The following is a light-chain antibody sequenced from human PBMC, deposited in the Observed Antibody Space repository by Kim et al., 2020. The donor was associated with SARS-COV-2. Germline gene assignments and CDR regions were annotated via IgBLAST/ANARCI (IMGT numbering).Light chain of an antibody. J-gene: IGLJ2*01. Sequence: ELTQPPSVSVSPGQTDSITCSGDKLGDKYACWYQQKPGQSPVLVIYQDSKRPSGIPERFSGSNSGNTATLTISGTQAMDEADYYCQAWDSSTAVFGGG. CDR1: KLGDKY. V-gene: IGLV3-1*01. CDR3: QAWDSSTAV. CDR2: QDS.